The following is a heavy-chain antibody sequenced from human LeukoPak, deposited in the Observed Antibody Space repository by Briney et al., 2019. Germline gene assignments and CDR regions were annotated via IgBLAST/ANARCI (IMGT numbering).Heavy chain of an antibody. D-gene: IGHD2-8*02. J-gene: IGHJ6*03. CDR2: IYHSGST. CDR3: ARVNRVRVPGGAGYYYYMEV. Sequence: TSETLSLTCTVSGGSISSGGYYWSWIRQPPGKGLEWIGYIYHSGSTYYNPSLKSRVTISVDTSKNQFSLKLSSVTAADTAVYYCARVNRVRVPGGAGYYYYMEVWGKGTTVTVSS. CDR1: GGSISSGGYY. V-gene: IGHV4-30-2*01.